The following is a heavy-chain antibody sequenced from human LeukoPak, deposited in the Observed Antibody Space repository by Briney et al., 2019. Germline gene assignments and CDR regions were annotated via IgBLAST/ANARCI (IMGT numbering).Heavy chain of an antibody. V-gene: IGHV3-23*01. Sequence: ETLSLTCTVSGGSISSYYWSWVRQAPGKGLEWVATVSSSGGTRYYADSVKGRFTISRDNSKEMLYLQMDSLRAEDTAVYYCAKDYSWGQGTLVTVSS. CDR2: VSSSGGTR. J-gene: IGHJ4*02. CDR1: GGSISSYY. CDR3: AKDYS.